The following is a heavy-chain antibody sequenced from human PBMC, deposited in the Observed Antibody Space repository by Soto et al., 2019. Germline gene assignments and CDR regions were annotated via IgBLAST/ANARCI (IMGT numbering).Heavy chain of an antibody. CDR2: ISYDGSNK. CDR1: GFTFSSYA. CDR3: AKDYYGMDV. V-gene: IGHV3-30*18. J-gene: IGHJ6*02. Sequence: VQLLESGGGLVQPGGSLRLSCAASGFTFSSYAMSWVRQAPGKGLEWVAVISYDGSNKYYADSVKGRFTISRDNSKNTLYLQMNSLSAEDTAVYYCAKDYYGMDVWGQGTTVTVSS.